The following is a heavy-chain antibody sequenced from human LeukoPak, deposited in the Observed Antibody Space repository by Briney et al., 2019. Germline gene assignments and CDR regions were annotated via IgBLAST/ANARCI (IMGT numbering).Heavy chain of an antibody. CDR1: GFTFSSYG. J-gene: IGHJ5*02. CDR2: IRYDGSNK. CDR3: AREKYSSGWYGLDP. Sequence: GGSLRLSCAASGFTFSSYGMHWVRQAPGKGLEWVAFIRYDGSNKYYADSVKGRFTISRDNSKNTLYLQMNSLRAEDTAVYYCAREKYSSGWYGLDPWGQGTLVTVSS. D-gene: IGHD6-19*01. V-gene: IGHV3-30*02.